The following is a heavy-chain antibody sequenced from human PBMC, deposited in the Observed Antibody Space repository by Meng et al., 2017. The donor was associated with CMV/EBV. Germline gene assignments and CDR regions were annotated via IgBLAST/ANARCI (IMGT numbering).Heavy chain of an antibody. D-gene: IGHD3-16*02. Sequence: GGSLRLSCTASGFTFGAYAMSWVRQAPGKGLEWVGFIRSKAYGVTTEYAASVKGRFTISRDDSKSIAYLQMNSLKTEDTAVYYCTRDPGIMITFGGVIVLTGYYYGMDVWGQGTTVTVSS. J-gene: IGHJ6*02. V-gene: IGHV3-49*04. CDR1: GFTFGAYA. CDR2: IRSKAYGVTT. CDR3: TRDPGIMITFGGVIVLTGYYYGMDV.